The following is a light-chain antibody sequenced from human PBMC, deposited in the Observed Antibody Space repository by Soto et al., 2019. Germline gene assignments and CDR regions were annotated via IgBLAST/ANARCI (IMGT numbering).Light chain of an antibody. Sequence: QSVLTQPASVSGSPGQSITISCTGTSSDVGGYDYVSWYQLHPGKAPKLMVFEVSNRPSGVSYRFSGPKSGNTASLTISGLQAEDEADYFCSSYSISTAYLFGTGTKSPS. V-gene: IGLV2-14*01. J-gene: IGLJ1*01. CDR3: SSYSISTAYL. CDR2: EVS. CDR1: SSDVGGYDY.